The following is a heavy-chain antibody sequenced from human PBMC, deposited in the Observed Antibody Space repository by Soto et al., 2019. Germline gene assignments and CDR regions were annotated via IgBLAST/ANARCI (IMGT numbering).Heavy chain of an antibody. V-gene: IGHV4-31*03. CDR2: IYFSGST. J-gene: IGHJ4*02. CDR1: GGSISRNGYY. Sequence: PSETLSLTCTVSGGSISRNGYYRSWIRQHPGKGLEWVGSIYFSGSTYYNPSLKSRTIISLDTSKNQFSLNLSSVTAADTAVYYCARESSGFIRLDYWGQGTLVTVSS. CDR3: ARESSGFIRLDY. D-gene: IGHD3-22*01.